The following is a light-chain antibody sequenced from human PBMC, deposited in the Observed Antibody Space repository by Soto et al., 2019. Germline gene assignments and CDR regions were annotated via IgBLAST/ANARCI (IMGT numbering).Light chain of an antibody. V-gene: IGKV1-5*03. CDR3: QKYIRWPLN. J-gene: IGKJ4*01. CDR2: KAS. Sequence: DIQMTPSPSTLSASVVYRVTITCRASQSISSWLAWYQQKPGKAPKLLIYKASSLESGVPSRFSGSGSGTEFTLTISSLQPDDFAVYYCQKYIRWPLNCGGGNTGAIK. CDR1: QSISSW.